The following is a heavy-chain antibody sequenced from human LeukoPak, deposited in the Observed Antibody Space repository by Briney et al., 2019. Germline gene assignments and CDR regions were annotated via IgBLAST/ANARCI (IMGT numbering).Heavy chain of an antibody. CDR3: ARAVVRGVIVPADAFDI. V-gene: IGHV3-21*01. D-gene: IGHD3-10*01. Sequence: GGSLRLSCAASGFTFSSYSMNWVRQAPGKGLEWVSSISGSSSYIYYGDSVKGRFIISRDNAKNSLFLQMNSLRAEDTAVYYCARAVVRGVIVPADAFDIWGQGTMVTVSS. CDR2: ISGSSSYI. CDR1: GFTFSSYS. J-gene: IGHJ3*02.